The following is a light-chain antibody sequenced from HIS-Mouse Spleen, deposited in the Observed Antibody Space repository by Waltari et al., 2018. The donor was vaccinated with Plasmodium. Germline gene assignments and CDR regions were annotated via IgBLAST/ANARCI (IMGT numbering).Light chain of an antibody. J-gene: IGKJ3*01. Sequence: EIVMPQSPATLSVSPGVRATPSCRASKSVSINVAWYQQQPGQAPRLLIYRASTRATGIPARFSGSGSGTEFTLTISSLQSEDFAVYYCKQYNKWSFTFGPGTKVDIK. V-gene: IGKV3-15*01. CDR3: KQYNKWSFT. CDR1: KSVSIN. CDR2: RAS.